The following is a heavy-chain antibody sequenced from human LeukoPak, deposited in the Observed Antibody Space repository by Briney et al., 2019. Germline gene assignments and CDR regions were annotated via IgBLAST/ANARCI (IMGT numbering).Heavy chain of an antibody. CDR2: INPNSGGT. J-gene: IGHJ6*03. V-gene: IGHV1-2*02. D-gene: IGHD6-13*01. CDR1: GYTFTGYY. CDR3: ARAVSSSWYSPGYYYMDV. Sequence: ASVKVSCKASGYTFTGYYMHWVRQAPGQGLEWMGWINPNSGGTNYAQKFQGRVTMTRNTSISTAYMELSSLRSEDTAVYYCARAVSSSWYSPGYYYMDVWGKGTTVTISS.